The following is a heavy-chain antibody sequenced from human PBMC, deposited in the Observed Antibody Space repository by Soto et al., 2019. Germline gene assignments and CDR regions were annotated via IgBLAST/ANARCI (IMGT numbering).Heavy chain of an antibody. CDR2: INPSGGHT. CDR3: ARGGHVVVVTAAFDY. CDR1: GNTFTNYY. J-gene: IGHJ4*02. Sequence: QVQLMQSGAELKKPGASVKVSCKASGNTFTNYYIHWVRQAPGQGLEWMGTINPSGGHTTYAQKFLGRVTMTRDTSTSTLYMELTSLRSEDTAVYYCARGGHVVVVTAAFDYWGQGTLVTVSS. V-gene: IGHV1-46*01. D-gene: IGHD2-21*02.